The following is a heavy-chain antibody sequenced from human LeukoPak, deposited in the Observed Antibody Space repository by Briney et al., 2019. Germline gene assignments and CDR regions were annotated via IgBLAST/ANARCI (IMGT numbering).Heavy chain of an antibody. D-gene: IGHD5-18*01. V-gene: IGHV4-34*01. CDR3: ARVGYRYVINDWSRTGLGAYPTKYYYHMDV. J-gene: IGHJ6*03. Sequence: SETLSLTCAVYGGSFSDYYWSWIRHPPGKGLEWIGEINRSGSTNYSPSLKSRVTISVDTSKNQFSLKLSSVAAADTAVYFCARVGYRYVINDWSRTGLGAYPTKYYYHMDVWDKGTTVTVSS. CDR2: INRSGST. CDR1: GGSFSDYY.